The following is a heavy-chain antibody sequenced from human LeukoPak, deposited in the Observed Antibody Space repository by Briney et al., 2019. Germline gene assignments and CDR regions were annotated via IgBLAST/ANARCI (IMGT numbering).Heavy chain of an antibody. D-gene: IGHD3-22*01. CDR3: ARDRDSSGYSPTPPASL. CDR2: ISSSSSYI. CDR1: GFTFSSYS. Sequence: GGSLRLACAASGFTFSSYSMNWVRQAPGKGLEWVSSISSSSSYIYYADSVKGRFTISRDNSKNTLYLQMNSLRAEDTAVYYCARDRDSSGYSPTPPASLWGQGTLVTVSS. V-gene: IGHV3-21*01. J-gene: IGHJ4*02.